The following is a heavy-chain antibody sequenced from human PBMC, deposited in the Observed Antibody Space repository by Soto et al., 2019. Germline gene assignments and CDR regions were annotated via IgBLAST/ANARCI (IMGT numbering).Heavy chain of an antibody. D-gene: IGHD2-2*01. CDR3: ARGGAVVVPGAVDRHNWFDP. V-gene: IGHV1-69*02. CDR1: GGTFSSYS. CDR2: VIPILGMA. J-gene: IGHJ5*02. Sequence: QVQLVQSGAEVKKPGSSVKVSCEASGGTFSSYSFSWVRQAPGQGLEWMGRVIPILGMANYAQKFQGRVTIPAEKSTSTVYMELSSLRSEDTAVYYCARGGAVVVPGAVDRHNWFDPWGQGTLVTVSS.